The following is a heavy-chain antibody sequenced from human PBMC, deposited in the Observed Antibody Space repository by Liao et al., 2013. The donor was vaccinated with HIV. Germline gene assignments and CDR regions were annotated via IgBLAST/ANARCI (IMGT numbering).Heavy chain of an antibody. CDR3: ASSLGNYFDY. CDR1: GGSISSYY. J-gene: IGHJ4*02. V-gene: IGHV4-59*01. Sequence: QVQLQESGSGLVKPSETLSLTCTVSGGSISSYYWSWIRQPPGKGLEWIGYIYYSGSTNYNPSLKSRVTISVDTSKNQFSLKLSSVTAADTAVYYCASSLGNYFDYWGQGTLVTVSS. D-gene: IGHD7-27*01. CDR2: IYYSGST.